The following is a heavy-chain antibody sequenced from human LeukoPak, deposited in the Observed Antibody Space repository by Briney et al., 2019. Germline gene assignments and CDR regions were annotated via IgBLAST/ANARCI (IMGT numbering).Heavy chain of an antibody. CDR2: ISGSGGNT. V-gene: IGHV3-23*01. Sequence: GGSLRLSCAASGFTFSSYAMSWVRQAPGKGLVWVSGISGSGGNTYYADSVKGRFTISRDNSKNTLYLQMNSLRAEDTAVYYCAKETFVDFWSGHDYWGQGTLVTVSS. J-gene: IGHJ4*02. CDR3: AKETFVDFWSGHDY. D-gene: IGHD3-3*01. CDR1: GFTFSSYA.